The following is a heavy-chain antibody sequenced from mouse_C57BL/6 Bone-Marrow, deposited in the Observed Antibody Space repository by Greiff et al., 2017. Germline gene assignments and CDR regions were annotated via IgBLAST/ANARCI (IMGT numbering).Heavy chain of an antibody. V-gene: IGHV1-69*01. CDR2: IDPSDSYI. J-gene: IGHJ3*01. D-gene: IGHD2-3*01. Sequence: VQLQQPGAELVMPGASVKLSCKASGYTFTSYWMHWVKQRPGQGLEWIGEIDPSDSYINYNQKFKGKSTLTVDKSSSTAYMQLSSLTSEDSAVXYCAMDGYPGGFFAYWGQGTLVTVSA. CDR1: GYTFTSYW. CDR3: AMDGYPGGFFAY.